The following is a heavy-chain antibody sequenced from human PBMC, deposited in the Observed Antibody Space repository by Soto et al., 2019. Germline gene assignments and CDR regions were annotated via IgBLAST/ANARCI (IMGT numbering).Heavy chain of an antibody. V-gene: IGHV5-10-1*01. Sequence: GESLKISCKGSGYSFTSYWNSWVRQRPGKGLEWMGRIDPSDSYTNYSPSFQGHVTISADKSISTAYLQWSSLKASDTAMYYCARQGIVVVPADNWFDTWGQGTLVTVSS. CDR2: IDPSDSYT. J-gene: IGHJ5*02. CDR3: ARQGIVVVPADNWFDT. CDR1: GYSFTSYW. D-gene: IGHD2-2*01.